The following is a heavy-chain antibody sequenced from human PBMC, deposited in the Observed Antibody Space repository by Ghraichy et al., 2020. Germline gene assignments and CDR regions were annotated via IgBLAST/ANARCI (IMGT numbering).Heavy chain of an antibody. J-gene: IGHJ6*02. Sequence: SETLSLTCTVSGGSISSYYWSWIRQPPGKGLEWIGYIYYSGSTNYNPSLKSRVTISVDTSKNQFSLKLSSVTAADTTVYYCARFRPKDGCTNGVCYTPHYGMDVWGQGTTVTVSS. CDR2: IYYSGST. CDR1: GGSISSYY. D-gene: IGHD2-8*01. V-gene: IGHV4-59*01. CDR3: ARFRPKDGCTNGVCYTPHYGMDV.